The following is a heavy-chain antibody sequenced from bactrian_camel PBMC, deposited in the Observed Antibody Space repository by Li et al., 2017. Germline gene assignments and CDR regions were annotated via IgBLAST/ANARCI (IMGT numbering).Heavy chain of an antibody. CDR2: VKPDGGRT. J-gene: IGHJ4*01. CDR1: GFTFTTYG. V-gene: IGHV3S31*01. D-gene: IGHD7*01. CDR3: AAGEPRGGSGLLEWSDS. Sequence: VQLVESGGGLVQPGGSLRLSCVASGFTFTTYGMSWVRQAPGKGLEWVSAVKPDGGRTSYADSVKGRFTISKDNTKNTLYLQMNNLKPEDTGMYYCAAGEPRGGSGLLEWSDSWGQGTQVTVS.